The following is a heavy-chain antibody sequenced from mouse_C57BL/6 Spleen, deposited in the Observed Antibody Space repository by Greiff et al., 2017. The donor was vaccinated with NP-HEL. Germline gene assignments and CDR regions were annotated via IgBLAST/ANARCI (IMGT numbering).Heavy chain of an antibody. CDR1: GYSFTDYN. CDR2: ITPNYGTT. J-gene: IGHJ3*01. V-gene: IGHV1-39*01. D-gene: IGHD2-4*01. CDR3: ARSIYYDYEGGGGFAY. Sequence: EVQLQQSGPELVKPGASVKISCKASGYSFTDYNMNWVKQSNGKSLEWIGVITPNYGTTSYNQKFKGKATLTVDQSSSTAYMQLNSLTSEDSAVYYCARSIYYDYEGGGGFAYWGQGTLVTVSA.